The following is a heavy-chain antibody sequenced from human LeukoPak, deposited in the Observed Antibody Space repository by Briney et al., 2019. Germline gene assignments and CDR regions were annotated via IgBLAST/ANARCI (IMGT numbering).Heavy chain of an antibody. CDR2: ISGSGVTT. CDR3: AKDYAYYYGSGIGGFEY. Sequence: GGSLRLSCAASGFTFSSYAMSWVRQAPGKGLEWVSAISGSGVTTYYADSVRGRFTISRDKSNNTLYLQMNSLRAEDTAVYYCAKDYAYYYGSGIGGFEYWGQGTLVTVSS. CDR1: GFTFSSYA. J-gene: IGHJ4*02. V-gene: IGHV3-23*01. D-gene: IGHD3-10*01.